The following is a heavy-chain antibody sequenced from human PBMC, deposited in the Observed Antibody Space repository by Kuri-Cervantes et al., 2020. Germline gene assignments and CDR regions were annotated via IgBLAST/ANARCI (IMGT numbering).Heavy chain of an antibody. CDR3: ARVPGYSSSWYGPWFDP. V-gene: IGHV4-59*01. Sequence: SETLSLTCTVSGGSISSYYWSWIRQPPGKGLEWIGYIYYSGSTNYNPSLKSRVTISVDTSKNQFSLKLSSVTAADTAVYYCARVPGYSSSWYGPWFDPWGQGTLVTISS. CDR1: GGSISSYY. CDR2: IYYSGST. D-gene: IGHD6-13*01. J-gene: IGHJ5*02.